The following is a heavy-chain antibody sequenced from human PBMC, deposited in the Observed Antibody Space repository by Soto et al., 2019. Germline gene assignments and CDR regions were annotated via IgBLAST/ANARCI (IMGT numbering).Heavy chain of an antibody. D-gene: IGHD6-19*01. J-gene: IGHJ6*02. CDR2: SYYQGSA. V-gene: IGHV4-30-4*01. Sequence: SETLSLTCTVSGGSIRSGNYYWSWIRQPPGKGLEWIGYSYYQGSAYFSPSLKSRVTILVDTSKNQFSLKLSSVTAADTAVYYCARKASGWEDHGMDVWGQGTTVTVSS. CDR3: ARKASGWEDHGMDV. CDR1: GGSIRSGNYY.